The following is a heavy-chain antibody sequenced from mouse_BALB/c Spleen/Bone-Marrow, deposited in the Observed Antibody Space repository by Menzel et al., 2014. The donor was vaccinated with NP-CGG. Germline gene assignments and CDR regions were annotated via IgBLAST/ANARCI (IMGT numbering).Heavy chain of an antibody. Sequence: EVMLVESGGGLAKPGGSLKLSCAASGFTFSSYTMSWVRQTPEKRLEWVATITSGGSYTYYPDSVRGRFTISRDIAKNTLYLQMSSLRSEDTAMYYCTRDLYDGYSYYAMDYWGQGTSVTVSS. J-gene: IGHJ4*01. CDR3: TRDLYDGYSYYAMDY. D-gene: IGHD2-3*01. CDR2: ITSGGSYT. V-gene: IGHV5-6-4*01. CDR1: GFTFSSYT.